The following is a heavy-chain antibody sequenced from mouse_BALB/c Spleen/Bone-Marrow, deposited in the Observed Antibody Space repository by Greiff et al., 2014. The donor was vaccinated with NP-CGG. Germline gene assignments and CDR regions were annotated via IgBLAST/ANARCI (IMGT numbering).Heavy chain of an antibody. CDR3: TSLRLPY. CDR2: IYPGSGST. Sequence: LKHSGSELVRPGASVKLSCKASGYTFTSYWMHWVKQRPGQGLEWIGNIYPGSGSTNYDEKFKSKATLTVDTSSSTAYMQLSSLTSEDSAVYYCTSLRLPYWGQGTLVTVSA. CDR1: GYTFTSYW. V-gene: IGHV1S22*01. D-gene: IGHD1-2*01. J-gene: IGHJ3*01.